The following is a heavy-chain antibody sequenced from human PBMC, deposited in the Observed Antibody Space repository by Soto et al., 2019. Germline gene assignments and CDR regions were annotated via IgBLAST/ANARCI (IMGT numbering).Heavy chain of an antibody. CDR3: VHSLLDISGYYYCFDY. V-gene: IGHV2-5*02. Sequence: GSGPTLVNPTQTLTLTCTFSGFSLSTSGVGVGWIRQPPGKALEWLALIYWDDDKRYSPSLKSRLTITKDTSKNQVVLTMTNMDPVDTATYYCVHSLLDISGYYYCFDYWGRGTLVTVSS. CDR1: GFSLSTSGVG. D-gene: IGHD3-22*01. CDR2: IYWDDDK. J-gene: IGHJ4*02.